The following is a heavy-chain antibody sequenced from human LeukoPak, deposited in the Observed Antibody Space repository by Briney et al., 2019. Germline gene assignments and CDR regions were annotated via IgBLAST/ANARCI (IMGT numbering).Heavy chain of an antibody. CDR3: ARDLSMVRGGGMDV. V-gene: IGHV4-30-2*01. Sequence: PSETLSLTCTVSGGSISSGGYSWSWIRQPPGKGLEWIGYIYHSGSTYYNPSLKSRVTISVDRSKNQFSLKLSSVTAADTAVYYCARDLSMVRGGGMDVWGQGTTVTVSS. CDR2: IYHSGST. D-gene: IGHD3-10*01. J-gene: IGHJ6*02. CDR1: GGSISSGGYS.